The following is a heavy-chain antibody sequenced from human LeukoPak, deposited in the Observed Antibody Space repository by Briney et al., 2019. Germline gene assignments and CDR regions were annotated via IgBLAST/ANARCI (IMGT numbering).Heavy chain of an antibody. D-gene: IGHD3-22*01. CDR3: ARFPPYYYDSSGYYRDY. CDR1: GYSISSGYY. J-gene: IGHJ4*02. CDR2: IYHSGST. V-gene: IGHV4-38-2*02. Sequence: SETLSLTCTVSGYSISSGYYWGWIRQPPGKGLEWIGSIYHSGSTYYNPSLRSRVTISVDTSKNQFSLKLSSVTAADTAVYYCARFPPYYYDSSGYYRDYWGQGTLVTVSS.